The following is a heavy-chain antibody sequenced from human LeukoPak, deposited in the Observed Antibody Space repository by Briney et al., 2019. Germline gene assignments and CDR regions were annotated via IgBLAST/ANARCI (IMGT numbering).Heavy chain of an antibody. CDR1: GFTVSSDF. V-gene: IGHV3-53*01. Sequence: TGGSLRLSCAASGFTVSSDFMSWVRQAPGKGLEWVSVIDSGGTAYYADSVKGRFTISRDSSTNTLSLQMNSLRAEDTAVYYCVTSRGTSWGQGTLVTVSS. CDR2: IDSGGTA. D-gene: IGHD3-16*01. J-gene: IGHJ5*02. CDR3: VTSRGTS.